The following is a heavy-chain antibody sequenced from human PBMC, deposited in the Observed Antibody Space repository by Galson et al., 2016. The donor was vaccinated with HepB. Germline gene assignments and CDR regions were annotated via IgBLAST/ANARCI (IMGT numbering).Heavy chain of an antibody. CDR2: IYDSGSP. CDR1: GGSISSYY. V-gene: IGHV4-59*08. D-gene: IGHD5-24*01. J-gene: IGHJ4*02. Sequence: SETLSLTCAVSGGSISSYYWSWIRQPPGEGLEWIGYIYDSGSPKYNPSLNSRVTISEDTSRNQFSLRLSSVTAADTAVYYCAGRRRDSFNVPILDYWGQGSLVTVSS. CDR3: AGRRRDSFNVPILDY.